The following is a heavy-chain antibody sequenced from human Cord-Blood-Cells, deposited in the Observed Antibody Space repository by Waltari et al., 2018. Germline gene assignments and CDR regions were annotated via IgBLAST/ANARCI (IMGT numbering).Heavy chain of an antibody. Sequence: QVQLQESGPGLVKPSETLSLTCAVSGYSISSGYYWGWIRQPPGKGLEWIGSIYHSGSTYTNPSLKSRVTISEDTSKNQFSLKLSSVTAADTAVYYCASELYCSSTSCYDAFDIWGQGTMVTVSS. J-gene: IGHJ3*02. D-gene: IGHD2-2*01. CDR3: ASELYCSSTSCYDAFDI. CDR2: IYHSGST. V-gene: IGHV4-38-2*01. CDR1: GYSISSGYY.